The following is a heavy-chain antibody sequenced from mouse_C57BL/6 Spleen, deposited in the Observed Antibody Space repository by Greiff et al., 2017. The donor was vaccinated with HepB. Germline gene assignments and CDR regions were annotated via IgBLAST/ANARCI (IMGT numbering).Heavy chain of an antibody. Sequence: VQLQESGPELVKPGASVKISCKASGYAFSSSWMNWVKQRPGKGLEWIGRIYPGDGDTNYNGKFKGKATLTADKSSSTAYMQLSSLTSEDSAVYFCAGGDDYDEAWFAYWGQGTLVTVSA. D-gene: IGHD2-4*01. V-gene: IGHV1-82*01. CDR3: AGGDDYDEAWFAY. J-gene: IGHJ3*01. CDR2: IYPGDGDT. CDR1: GYAFSSSW.